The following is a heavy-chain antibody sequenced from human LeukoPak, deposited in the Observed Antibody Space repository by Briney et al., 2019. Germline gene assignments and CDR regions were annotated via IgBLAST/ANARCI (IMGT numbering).Heavy chain of an antibody. J-gene: IGHJ4*02. CDR1: GFTFSDFW. Sequence: GGSLRLSCAGSGFTFSDFWMTWVRQTPGKGLEWVANIKEDGTEKNLVDSVKGRFTISRDNSKNTLFLQMHSLRAEDTAVYYCATGLSNTAMEFDYWGQGTLVTVSS. CDR2: IKEDGTEK. V-gene: IGHV3-7*03. CDR3: ATGLSNTAMEFDY. D-gene: IGHD5-18*01.